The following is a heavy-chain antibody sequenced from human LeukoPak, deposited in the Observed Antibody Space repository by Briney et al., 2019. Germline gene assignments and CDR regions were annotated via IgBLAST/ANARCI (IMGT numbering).Heavy chain of an antibody. J-gene: IGHJ4*02. V-gene: IGHV3-23*01. Sequence: GGSLRLSCSVSGFTFISYSMTWVRQAPGKGLEWLSSISGNGDNTYYADSVKGRFTISRDNSKDTLYLQMNSLRVDDTAVYYCARDSRSGGATGGGQDFDYWGQGTLVTVSS. CDR2: ISGNGDNT. CDR1: GFTFISYS. D-gene: IGHD1-26*01. CDR3: ARDSRSGGATGGGQDFDY.